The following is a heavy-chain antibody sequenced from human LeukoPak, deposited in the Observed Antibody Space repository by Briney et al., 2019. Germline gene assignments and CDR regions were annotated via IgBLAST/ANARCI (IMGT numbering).Heavy chain of an antibody. Sequence: SSETLSLTCTVSGGSISSYYWSWIRQPPGKGLEWIGYIYYSGSTNYDPSLKSRVTISVDTSKNQFSLKLSSVTAADTAVYYCARDRYSSSSLDYWGQGTLVTVSS. V-gene: IGHV4-59*01. CDR3: ARDRYSSSSLDY. J-gene: IGHJ4*02. CDR1: GGSISSYY. CDR2: IYYSGST. D-gene: IGHD6-13*01.